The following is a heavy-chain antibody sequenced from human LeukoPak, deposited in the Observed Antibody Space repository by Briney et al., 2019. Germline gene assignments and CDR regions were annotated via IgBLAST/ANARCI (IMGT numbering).Heavy chain of an antibody. CDR3: ARTGEWYYDILTGYYNPAVFDY. Sequence: SETLSLTCTVSGGSISSYYWSSIRQPPGKGLEWIGYIYYSESTNYNPSLKSRVTISVDTSKNQFSLKLSSVAAADTAVYYCARTGEWYYDILTGYYNPAVFDYWGQGTLVTVSS. J-gene: IGHJ4*02. D-gene: IGHD3-9*01. CDR1: GGSISSYY. CDR2: IYYSEST. V-gene: IGHV4-59*01.